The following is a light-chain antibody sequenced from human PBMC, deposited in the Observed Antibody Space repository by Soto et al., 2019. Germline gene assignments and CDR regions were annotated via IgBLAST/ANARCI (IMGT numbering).Light chain of an antibody. CDR1: SNDVGRYNY. CDR2: DVT. Sequence: QSALTKPRSVSGSPGQSVTISCTGTSNDVGRYNYVSWYQHHPGKDPKLMIYDVTNRPSGVPDRFSGSKSGNTASLTISGLQADDETDYYCCSYAGNYFWVFGGGTKLTVL. J-gene: IGLJ3*02. V-gene: IGLV2-11*01. CDR3: CSYAGNYFWV.